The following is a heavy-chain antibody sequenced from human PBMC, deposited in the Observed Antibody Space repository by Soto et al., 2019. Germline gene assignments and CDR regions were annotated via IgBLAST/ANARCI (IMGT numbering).Heavy chain of an antibody. CDR2: ISPSGGTI. V-gene: IGHV3-11*01. Sequence: QVQLVESGGGLVKPGGSLRLSCAASGCTFSDYYMSWIRQAPGKGLEWVSYISPSGGTIYYADSVKGRFTLSRDNAKNSLYLQMNSLRAEDTAVYHCVRVGYAYGNDPWGQGTLVAVSS. CDR1: GCTFSDYY. D-gene: IGHD3-10*01. CDR3: VRVGYAYGNDP. J-gene: IGHJ5*02.